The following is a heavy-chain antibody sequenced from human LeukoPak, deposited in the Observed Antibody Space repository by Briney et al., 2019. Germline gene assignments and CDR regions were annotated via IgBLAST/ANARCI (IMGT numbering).Heavy chain of an antibody. Sequence: GGSLRLSCAASGLTFNTHSMNRVRQAPGKGLEWVSHISSSGDTIFYADSVKGRFTISRDDAKNSLYLQMNSLRAEDTAVYYCVREGSYYDSSGYYYVYYFEYWGQGTPVTVSS. D-gene: IGHD3-22*01. V-gene: IGHV3-48*04. J-gene: IGHJ4*02. CDR3: VREGSYYDSSGYYYVYYFEY. CDR1: GLTFNTHS. CDR2: ISSSGDTI.